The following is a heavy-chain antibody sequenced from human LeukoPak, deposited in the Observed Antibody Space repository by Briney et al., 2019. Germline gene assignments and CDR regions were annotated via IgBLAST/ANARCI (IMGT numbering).Heavy chain of an antibody. V-gene: IGHV3-30-3*01. Sequence: GGSLRLSCAASGFTFSGYPIHWVRQAPGKGLEWVAVISYDGSNKYYADSVKGRFTISRDNSKNTLYLQMNSLGAEDTAVYYCAREAYYYDSSGFDYWGQGTLVTVSS. CDR1: GFTFSGYP. CDR2: ISYDGSNK. D-gene: IGHD3-22*01. CDR3: AREAYYYDSSGFDY. J-gene: IGHJ4*02.